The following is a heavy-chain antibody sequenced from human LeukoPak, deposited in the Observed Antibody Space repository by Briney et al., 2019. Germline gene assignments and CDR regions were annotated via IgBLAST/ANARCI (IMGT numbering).Heavy chain of an antibody. CDR2: SGGGGGRT. D-gene: IGHD1-7*01. CDR3: AKGEGPTVGIT. J-gene: IGHJ4*02. CDR1: GFIFNNYV. V-gene: IGHV3-23*01. Sequence: PGGSLRLSCAASGFIFNNYVMSWVRQGPGKGLEWVSASGGGGGRTYCADSVKGRFTISRDNSKNTLFLQMGSLRAEDTAVYYCAKGEGPTVGITWGQGTLVTVTS.